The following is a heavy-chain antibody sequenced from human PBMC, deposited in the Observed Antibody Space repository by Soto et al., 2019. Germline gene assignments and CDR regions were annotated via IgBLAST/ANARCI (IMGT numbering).Heavy chain of an antibody. J-gene: IGHJ4*01. CDR1: GYTFTSYA. D-gene: IGHD6-13*01. CDR3: PRSGPAAGY. Sequence: QVQLVQSGAEVKKPGASVKVSCKASGYTFTSYAISWVRQAPGQGLEWMGWISAYNGNTNYAQMLQGRVTMTTDTSTTTADMELRSRRSDDTALYYCPRSGPAAGYWGYGTLVTVSS. V-gene: IGHV1-18*01. CDR2: ISAYNGNT.